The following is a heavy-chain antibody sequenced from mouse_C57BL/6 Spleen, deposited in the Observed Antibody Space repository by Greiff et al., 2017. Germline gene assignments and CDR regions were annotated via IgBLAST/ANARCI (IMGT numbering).Heavy chain of an antibody. D-gene: IGHD4-1*01. CDR1: GYTFTSYG. J-gene: IGHJ2*01. CDR3: ARRLTGPFDY. CDR2: ILPNSGST. Sequence: VQLQQPGAELVKPGASVTLSCKASGYTFTSYGMPWVKQRPGKGLEWIGMILPNSGSTNYNEKFKSKATLTVDKSSSTAYMQHSSLTSEDSAVYYCARRLTGPFDYWGQGTTLTVSS. V-gene: IGHV1-64*01.